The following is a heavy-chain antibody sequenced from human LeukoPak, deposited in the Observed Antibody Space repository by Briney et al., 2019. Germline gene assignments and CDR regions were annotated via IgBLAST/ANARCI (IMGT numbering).Heavy chain of an antibody. CDR2: INSDGSST. D-gene: IGHD3-22*01. J-gene: IGHJ4*02. CDR1: GFTFSSYA. Sequence: PGGSLRLSCAASGFTFSSYAMSWVRQAPGKGLVWVSRINSDGSSTAYADSVKGRFTISRDNAKNTLYLQMNSLRAEDTAVYYCAREQGYYSVPGYWGQGTLVTVSS. V-gene: IGHV3-74*01. CDR3: AREQGYYSVPGY.